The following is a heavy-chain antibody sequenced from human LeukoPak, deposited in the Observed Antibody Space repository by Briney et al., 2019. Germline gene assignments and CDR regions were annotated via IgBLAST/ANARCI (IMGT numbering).Heavy chain of an antibody. CDR1: GFTFSSYA. D-gene: IGHD3-10*01. CDR3: AKGSSSGRPYFLDY. CDR2: ISGGSGSDT. V-gene: IGHV3-23*01. Sequence: PGGSLRLSCAASGFTFSSYAMSWVRQAPGKGLEWFAAISGGSGSDTYYADAVKGRFTISRDNSKTTLYLEMNTLRAEDTAVYYCAKGSSSGRPYFLDYWGQGTLVTVSS. J-gene: IGHJ4*02.